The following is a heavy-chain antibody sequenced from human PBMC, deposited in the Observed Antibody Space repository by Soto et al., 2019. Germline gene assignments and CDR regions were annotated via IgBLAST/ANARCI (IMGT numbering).Heavy chain of an antibody. J-gene: IGHJ4*02. V-gene: IGHV4-59*01. Sequence: SETLSLTCTVSGGSISSYYWSWIRQPPGKGLEWIGYIYYSGSTNYNPSLKSRVTISVDTSKNQFSLKLSSVTAADTAVYYCARGFLEWSEYYFDYWGQGTLVTVSS. CDR3: ARGFLEWSEYYFDY. CDR1: GGSISSYY. D-gene: IGHD3-3*01. CDR2: IYYSGST.